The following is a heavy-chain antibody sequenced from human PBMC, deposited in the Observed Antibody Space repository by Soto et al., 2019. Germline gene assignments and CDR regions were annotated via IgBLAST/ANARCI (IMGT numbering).Heavy chain of an antibody. V-gene: IGHV3-30*18. J-gene: IGHJ4*02. CDR2: ISYDGSNK. Sequence: QVQLVESGGGVVQPGRSLRLSCAASGFTFSSYGMHWVRQAPGKGLEWVAVISYDGSNKYYADSVKGRFTISRDNSKNTLYLQMNSLRAEETAVYYCAKGMVRGVIITSPFDYWGQGTLVTVSS. CDR3: AKGMVRGVIITSPFDY. CDR1: GFTFSSYG. D-gene: IGHD3-10*01.